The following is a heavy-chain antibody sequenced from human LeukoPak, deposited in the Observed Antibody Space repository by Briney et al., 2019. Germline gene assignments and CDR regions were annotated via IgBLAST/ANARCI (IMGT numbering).Heavy chain of an antibody. J-gene: IGHJ4*02. Sequence: SVTDSCMASGGTYSSYAMSWVRQAPGQGLEWMGGIIPIFGTANYAQKFQGRVTITTDESTSTAYMELSSLRSEDTAVYYCARGVAYCGGDCYSAADYWGQGTLVTVSS. D-gene: IGHD2-21*02. CDR2: IIPIFGTA. CDR1: GGTYSSYA. CDR3: ARGVAYCGGDCYSAADY. V-gene: IGHV1-69*05.